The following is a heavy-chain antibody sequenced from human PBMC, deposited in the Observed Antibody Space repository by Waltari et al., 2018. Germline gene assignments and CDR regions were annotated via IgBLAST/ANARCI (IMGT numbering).Heavy chain of an antibody. CDR3: ARRPGSTMIVVARRGSWFDP. J-gene: IGHJ5*02. CDR1: GYPIGSGFY. Sequence: QVQLHESGPGLGKPSETLSLTCAVSGYPIGSGFYWGWIRQPPGKDLEWIGSVSHSGGTFYNPSLKSRVTISMDTSKNQLSLKVTSVTAADTAIYYCARRPGSTMIVVARRGSWFDPWGQGTLVTVSS. V-gene: IGHV4-38-2*01. CDR2: VSHSGGT. D-gene: IGHD3-22*01.